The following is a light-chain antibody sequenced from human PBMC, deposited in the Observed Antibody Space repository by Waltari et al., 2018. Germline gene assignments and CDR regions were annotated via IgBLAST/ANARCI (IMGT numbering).Light chain of an antibody. V-gene: IGKV1-33*01. CDR1: QDISNY. J-gene: IGKJ2*01. CDR3: QHYDNLPPPSYT. Sequence: DIQMTQSPSPLSASLGDRVTITCQASQDISNYLNWYKQKAGNAPKLLIYDASNLETGVPSRFSGGGSGTHFTFTISSLQPEDIATYYCQHYDNLPPPSYTFGQGTKLEIK. CDR2: DAS.